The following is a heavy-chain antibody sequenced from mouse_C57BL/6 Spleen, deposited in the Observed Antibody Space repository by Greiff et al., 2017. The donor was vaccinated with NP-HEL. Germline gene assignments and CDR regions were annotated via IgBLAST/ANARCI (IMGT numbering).Heavy chain of an antibody. V-gene: IGHV1-59*01. J-gene: IGHJ3*01. Sequence: QVQLQQPGAELVRPGTSVTLSCKASGYTFTSYWMHWVKQRPGQGLEWIGVLDPSDSYTNYNQKFKGKATLTVDTSSSTAYMQLSSLTSEDAAVYYCASQRVYYGNPAWFAYWGQGTLVTVSA. CDR1: GYTFTSYW. CDR2: LDPSDSYT. D-gene: IGHD2-1*01. CDR3: ASQRVYYGNPAWFAY.